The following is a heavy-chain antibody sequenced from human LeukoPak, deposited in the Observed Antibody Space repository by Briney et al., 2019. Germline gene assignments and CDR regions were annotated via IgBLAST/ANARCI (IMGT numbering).Heavy chain of an antibody. CDR1: GFTFSSYE. Sequence: GGSLRLSCAASGFTFSSYEMNWVRQAPGKGLEGVSYISSSGSTIYYADSVKGRFTISRDNAKNSLYLQMNSLRAEDTAIYYCATYRQVLLPFESWGQGTLVTVSS. D-gene: IGHD2-8*02. V-gene: IGHV3-48*03. CDR3: ATYRQVLLPFES. J-gene: IGHJ4*02. CDR2: ISSSGSTI.